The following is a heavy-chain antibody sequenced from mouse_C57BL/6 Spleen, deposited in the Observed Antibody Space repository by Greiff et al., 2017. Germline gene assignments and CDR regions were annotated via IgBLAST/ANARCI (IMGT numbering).Heavy chain of an antibody. CDR2: IYPGDGDT. Sequence: QVQLQQSGPELVKPGASVKFSCKASGYAFSGSWMNWVKQRPGKGLEWIGRIYPGDGDTNYNGKFKGKATLTADKSSSTAYMQRSSLTSEDSAVYFCARSGGTGYFGVWGTGTTVTASS. CDR1: GYAFSGSW. D-gene: IGHD3-1*01. CDR3: ARSGGTGYFGV. J-gene: IGHJ1*03. V-gene: IGHV1-82*01.